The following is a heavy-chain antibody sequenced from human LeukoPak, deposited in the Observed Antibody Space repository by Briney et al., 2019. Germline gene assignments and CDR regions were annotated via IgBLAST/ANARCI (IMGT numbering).Heavy chain of an antibody. V-gene: IGHV4-4*07. CDR2: IYTSGST. Sequence: SETLSLTCTVSGGSISSYYWSWIRQPAGKGLEWIGRIYTSGSTNYNPSLKSRVTMSVDTSKNQFSLKLSSVTAADTAVYYCARAGDIVVVPAAIGPSYFDYWGQGTLVTVSS. CDR1: GGSISSYY. CDR3: ARAGDIVVVPAAIGPSYFDY. J-gene: IGHJ4*02. D-gene: IGHD2-2*02.